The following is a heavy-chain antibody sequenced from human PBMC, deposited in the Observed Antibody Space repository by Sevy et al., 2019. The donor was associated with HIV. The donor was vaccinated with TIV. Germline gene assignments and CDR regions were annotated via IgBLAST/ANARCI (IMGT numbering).Heavy chain of an antibody. D-gene: IGHD4-17*01. V-gene: IGHV3-48*03. CDR1: GFTFSSYE. CDR2: ITSSGTSE. Sequence: GGSLRLSCAASGFTFSSYEMIWVRQAPGKGLEWVSYITSSGTSEYYSDTVRGRFTISRDNAKNTVYLQMDKLRVEDTAIYYCTRDLPPSTTTVAHFDYWGQGTLVTVSS. J-gene: IGHJ4*02. CDR3: TRDLPPSTTTVAHFDY.